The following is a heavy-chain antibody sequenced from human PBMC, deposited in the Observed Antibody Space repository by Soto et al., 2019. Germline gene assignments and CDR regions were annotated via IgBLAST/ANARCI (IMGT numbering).Heavy chain of an antibody. Sequence: WGSLRLSCAASGFTFSSYGMSCVRQAPWRWLDWVSGISGSGASTHYADSVRGRLTISRDNSKNTLYLQMNSLRAEDTAVYYCAKDDKDSSGWYDVYYYYYGMDVWGQGTKVTVS. CDR2: ISGSGAST. CDR3: AKDDKDSSGWYDVYYYYYGMDV. V-gene: IGHV3-23*01. D-gene: IGHD6-19*01. J-gene: IGHJ6*02. CDR1: GFTFSSYG.